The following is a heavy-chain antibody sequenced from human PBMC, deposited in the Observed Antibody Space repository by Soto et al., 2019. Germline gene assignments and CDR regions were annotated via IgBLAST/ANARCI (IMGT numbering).Heavy chain of an antibody. CDR1: GFTFDDYA. V-gene: IGHV3-9*01. J-gene: IGHJ4*02. D-gene: IGHD4-17*01. CDR2: ISWNSGNL. CDR3: AKGASTTVFAFNDY. Sequence: EVQLVESGGGLVQPGRSLRLSCAASGFTFDDYAMHWVRQGPGKGLEWVSSISWNSGNLGYADSVKGRFTISRDNAKNSLYLQMNSLRGEDTALYYCAKGASTTVFAFNDYWCQGTLVTGSS.